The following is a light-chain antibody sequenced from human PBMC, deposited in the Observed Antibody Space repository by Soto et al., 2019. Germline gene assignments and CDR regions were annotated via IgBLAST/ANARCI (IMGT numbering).Light chain of an antibody. CDR2: GAS. CDR1: QSVSNN. CDR3: QQYNDWPPLT. Sequence: EIALTQSPATLSLSPGERATLSCRASQSVSNNLAWYQQKPGQAPRLLIYGASTRATGIPARFSASGSGTEFTLTISSLQSEDFAVYYCQQYNDWPPLTFGGGTKVDIK. V-gene: IGKV3-15*01. J-gene: IGKJ4*01.